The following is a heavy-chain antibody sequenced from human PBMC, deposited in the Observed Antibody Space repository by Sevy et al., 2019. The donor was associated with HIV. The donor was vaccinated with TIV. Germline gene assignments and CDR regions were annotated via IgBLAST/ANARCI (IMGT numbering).Heavy chain of an antibody. CDR3: AKGLGMVQGALLSDDV. CDR1: GFIFSKFG. CDR2: IRYDGSTK. D-gene: IGHD3-10*01. V-gene: IGHV3-30*02. Sequence: GGSLRLSCAASGFIFSKFGMHWVRQAPVKGLEWVTFIRYDGSTKHYVESVKGRFTISRDNSKNTLYLQMNSLRPEDTAVYYCAKGLGMVQGALLSDDVWGQGTMVTVSS. J-gene: IGHJ3*01.